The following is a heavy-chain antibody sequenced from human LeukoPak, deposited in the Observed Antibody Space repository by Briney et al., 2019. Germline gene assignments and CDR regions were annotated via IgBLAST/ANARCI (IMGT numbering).Heavy chain of an antibody. Sequence: GGSLRLSCAASGFTFSSYAMRWVRQAPGKGLEWVSSISGSGAGTYYADSVKGRCTISRDNSKNTLYLQMNSLRAEDTAVYYCAKADDDSPGYTNYFDYWGQGTLVTVSS. CDR1: GFTFSSYA. CDR2: ISGSGAGT. J-gene: IGHJ4*02. D-gene: IGHD3-22*01. CDR3: AKADDDSPGYTNYFDY. V-gene: IGHV3-23*01.